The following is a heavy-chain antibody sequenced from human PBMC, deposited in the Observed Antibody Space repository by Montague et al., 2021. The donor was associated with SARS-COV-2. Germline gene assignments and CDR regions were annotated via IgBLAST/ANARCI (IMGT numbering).Heavy chain of an antibody. D-gene: IGHD3-9*01. Sequence: SLRLSCAASGFTFSSYWMHWVRQAPGKGLEWVSAISGSGGSTYYADSVKGRFTISRDNSKNTLYLQMNSLRAEDTAVYYCAKATWVLTVASLDYWGQGTLVTVSS. CDR3: AKATWVLTVASLDY. V-gene: IGHV3-23*01. CDR1: GFTFSSYW. CDR2: ISGSGGST. J-gene: IGHJ4*02.